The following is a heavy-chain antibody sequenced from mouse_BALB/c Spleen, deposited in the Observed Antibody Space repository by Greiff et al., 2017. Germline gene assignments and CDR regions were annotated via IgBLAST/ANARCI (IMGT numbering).Heavy chain of an antibody. CDR1: GFSLSTSGMG. Sequence: QVTLKESGPGILQPSQTLSLTCSFSGFSLSTSGMGVSWIRQPSGKGLEWLAHIYWDDDKRYNPSLKSRLTISKDTSSNQVFLKITSVDTADTATYYCARRARGYNAMDYWGQGTSVTVSS. J-gene: IGHJ4*01. CDR2: IYWDDDK. CDR3: ARRARGYNAMDY. D-gene: IGHD3-3*01. V-gene: IGHV8-12*01.